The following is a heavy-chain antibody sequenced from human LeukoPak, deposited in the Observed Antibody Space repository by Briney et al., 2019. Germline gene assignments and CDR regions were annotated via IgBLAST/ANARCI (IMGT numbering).Heavy chain of an antibody. J-gene: IGHJ4*02. D-gene: IGHD3-10*01. CDR2: ISYSGNT. Sequence: SEALSLTSSVSGAYMISNNLFWGWVRQPPGKGLEWIGSISYSGNTYYNPSLKSRATVFADTSKNQFSLKLSSVTAADTAVYYCARRGISMIRGLITYFFDYWGQGILVTVSS. CDR1: GAYMISNNLF. V-gene: IGHV4-39*01. CDR3: ARRGISMIRGLITYFFDY.